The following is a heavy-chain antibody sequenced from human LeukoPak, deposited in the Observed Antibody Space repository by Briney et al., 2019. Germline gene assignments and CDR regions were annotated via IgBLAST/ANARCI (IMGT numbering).Heavy chain of an antibody. CDR2: IYPGDSDT. CDR3: ARPRPIVVVPAAIDAFDI. CDR1: GYSFTSYW. Sequence: GESLKISCKGSGYSFTSYWIGWVRQMPGKGLEWMGIIYPGDSDTRYSPSFQGQVTISADKSISTAYLQWSSLKASDTAMYYCARPRPIVVVPAAIDAFDIWGQGTMVTVSS. J-gene: IGHJ3*02. D-gene: IGHD2-2*01. V-gene: IGHV5-51*01.